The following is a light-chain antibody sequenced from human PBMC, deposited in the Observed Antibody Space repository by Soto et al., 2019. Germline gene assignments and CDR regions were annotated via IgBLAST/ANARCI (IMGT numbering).Light chain of an antibody. Sequence: EIVLTQSPATLSLSPGERATLSCRAGQSVSNYLGWYQQKSGQAPRLLISDVSNRATGIPDRFSGSGSGTYFTLTISSLEPEDFVVYYCQHRVNGPTFGGGIKVEIK. CDR2: DVS. CDR1: QSVSNY. CDR3: QHRVNGPT. V-gene: IGKV3-11*01. J-gene: IGKJ4*01.